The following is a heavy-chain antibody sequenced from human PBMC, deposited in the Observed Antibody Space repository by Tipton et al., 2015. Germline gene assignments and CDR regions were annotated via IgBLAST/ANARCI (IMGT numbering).Heavy chain of an antibody. Sequence: TLSLTCTVSGGFINNYYWSWIRQPAGKGLEWIGRIYTSGYTNYNPSLKSRLTMSVDTSKNQFSLKLTSVTAADTAVYYCARTDYDFWSGYYTGWFDPWGQGTLVTVSS. CDR3: ARTDYDFWSGYYTGWFDP. V-gene: IGHV4-4*07. D-gene: IGHD3-3*01. CDR1: GGFINNYY. CDR2: IYTSGYT. J-gene: IGHJ5*02.